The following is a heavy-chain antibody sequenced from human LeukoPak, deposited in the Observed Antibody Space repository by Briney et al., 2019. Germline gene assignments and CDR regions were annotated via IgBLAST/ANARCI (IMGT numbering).Heavy chain of an antibody. CDR1: GGSFSGYY. CDR2: INHSGSI. J-gene: IGHJ6*02. CDR3: ARAVAPLSYYYYGMDV. V-gene: IGHV4-34*01. D-gene: IGHD6-6*01. Sequence: SETLSLTCAVYGGSFSGYYWSWIRQPPGKGLEWIGEINHSGSINYNPSLKSRVTISVDTSKNQFSLKLSSVTAADTAVYYCARAVAPLSYYYYGMDVWGQGTTVTVSS.